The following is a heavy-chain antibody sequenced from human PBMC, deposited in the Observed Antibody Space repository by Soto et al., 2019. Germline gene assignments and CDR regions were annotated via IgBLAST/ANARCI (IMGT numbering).Heavy chain of an antibody. CDR2: FDPEDGET. D-gene: IGHD6-6*01. J-gene: IGHJ6*02. V-gene: IGHV1-24*01. CDR1: GYTLTELS. Sequence: ASVKVSCKVSGYTLTELSMHWVRQAPGKGLEWMGGFDPEDGETIYAQKFQGRVTMTEDTSTDTAYMELSSLRSEDTAVYYCATPSRIAARPPSAFFDYYYGMDVWGQGTTVTVSS. CDR3: ATPSRIAARPPSAFFDYYYGMDV.